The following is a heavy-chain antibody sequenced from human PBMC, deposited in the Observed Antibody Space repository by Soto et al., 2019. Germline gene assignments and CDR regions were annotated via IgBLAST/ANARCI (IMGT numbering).Heavy chain of an antibody. J-gene: IGHJ4*02. CDR1: GDIFNNYA. Sequence: QVQLVQSGAEVKKPGSSVKVSCKASGDIFNNYAISWVRQAPGHGLEWMGRIVAVLVVANYAQKFQGRVTITADRSTSTAYMELSSLTSEDTAVYYCAHECSGGSCSPFNFAYWGQGTLVTVSS. D-gene: IGHD2-15*01. CDR3: AHECSGGSCSPFNFAY. V-gene: IGHV1-69*02. CDR2: IVAVLVVA.